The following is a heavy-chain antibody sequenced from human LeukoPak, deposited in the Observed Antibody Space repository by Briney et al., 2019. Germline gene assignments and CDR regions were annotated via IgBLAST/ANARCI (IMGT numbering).Heavy chain of an antibody. J-gene: IGHJ6*03. V-gene: IGHV1-69*05. Sequence: SVKVSCKASGGTSSSYAISWVRQAPGQGLEWMGGIIPIFGTANYAQKFQGRVTITTDESTSTAYMELSSLRSEDTAVYYCASFLGYCSGGSCYTRGYYYYMDVWGKGTTVTVSS. CDR2: IIPIFGTA. CDR3: ASFLGYCSGGSCYTRGYYYYMDV. CDR1: GGTSSSYA. D-gene: IGHD2-15*01.